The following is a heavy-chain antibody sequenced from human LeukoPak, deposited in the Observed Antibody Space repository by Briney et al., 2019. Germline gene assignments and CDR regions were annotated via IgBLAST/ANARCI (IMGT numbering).Heavy chain of an antibody. J-gene: IGHJ4*02. CDR1: GGSIRSSNW. V-gene: IGHV4-4*02. D-gene: IGHD3-3*01. CDR2: IYYSGST. CDR3: ARGVPEYYDFWSGYFYYFDY. Sequence: SETLSLTCAVSGGSIRSSNWWSWVRQPPGKGLEWIGYIYYSGSTNYNPSLKSRVTISVDTSKNQFSLKLTSVTAADTAVYYCARGVPEYYDFWSGYFYYFDYWGQGTLVTVSS.